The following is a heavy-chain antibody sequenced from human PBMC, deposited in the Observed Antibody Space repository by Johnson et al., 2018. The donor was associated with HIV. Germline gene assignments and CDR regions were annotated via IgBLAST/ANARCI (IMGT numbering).Heavy chain of an antibody. J-gene: IGHJ3*02. D-gene: IGHD2-15*01. CDR2: ISWNSGTI. CDR3: AKDIEPGGGNFLGGTFHI. Sequence: VQLVESGGGLVQPGRSRRVSCAASGFIFEHYAMHWVRQAPGKGLEWVSGISWNSGTIAYADSVKGRFTISRDNAKNSLFLQMTSLRTEDTDFYYCAKDIEPGGGNFLGGTFHIWGQGTMVTVSS. V-gene: IGHV3-9*01. CDR1: GFIFEHYA.